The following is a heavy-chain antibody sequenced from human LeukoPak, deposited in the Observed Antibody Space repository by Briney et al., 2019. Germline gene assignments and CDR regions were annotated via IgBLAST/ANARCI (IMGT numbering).Heavy chain of an antibody. CDR1: GGTFSSYA. CDR3: ASNGMATITYFDY. D-gene: IGHD5-24*01. CDR2: IIPIFGTA. V-gene: IGHV1-69*05. Sequence: SVKVSCKASGGTFSSYAISWVRQAPGQGLEWMGGIIPIFGTANYAQKFQGRVTITTDESTSTAYMELSSLRSEDTAVYYCASNGMATITYFDYWGQGTLVTVSS. J-gene: IGHJ4*02.